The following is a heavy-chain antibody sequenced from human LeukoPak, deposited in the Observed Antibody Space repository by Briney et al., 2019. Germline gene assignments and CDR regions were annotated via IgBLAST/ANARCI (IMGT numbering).Heavy chain of an antibody. Sequence: SVKVSCKASGGTFSSYTISWVRQAPGQGLEWMGGIIPIFGTANYAQKFQGRVTITADESTSTAYMELSSLRSEDTAVYYCARGRYCSGGSCYSPPWSALNWFDPWGQGTLVTVSS. V-gene: IGHV1-69*01. CDR2: IIPIFGTA. CDR1: GGTFSSYT. D-gene: IGHD2-15*01. J-gene: IGHJ5*02. CDR3: ARGRYCSGGSCYSPPWSALNWFDP.